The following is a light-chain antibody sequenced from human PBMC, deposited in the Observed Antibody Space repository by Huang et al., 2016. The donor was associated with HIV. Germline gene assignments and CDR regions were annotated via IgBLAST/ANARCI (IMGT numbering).Light chain of an antibody. CDR2: SAS. Sequence: IQMTQSPTSPSASIGDRVSIACRASQNIHTYLNWYQQKPGKAPKLLISSASTLHSGVPSRVSGSGSGTDFTRTIRGLQLDDFATYYCQQSYSAWSSFGPGTRL. CDR1: QNIHTY. CDR3: QQSYSAWSS. V-gene: IGKV1-39*01. J-gene: IGKJ5*01.